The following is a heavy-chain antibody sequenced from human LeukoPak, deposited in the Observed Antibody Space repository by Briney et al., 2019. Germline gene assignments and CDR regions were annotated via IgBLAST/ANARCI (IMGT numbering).Heavy chain of an antibody. CDR2: IKQDGSEK. Sequence: QAGGSLRLSCAASGFTFSSYWMSWVRQAPGKGLEWVANIKQDGSEKYYVDSVKGRFTISRDNAKNSLYLQMNSLRAEDTAVYYCASYNYYDSTGGGSPAYWGQGTLVTVSS. V-gene: IGHV3-7*02. CDR1: GFTFSSYW. D-gene: IGHD3-22*01. CDR3: ASYNYYDSTGGGSPAY. J-gene: IGHJ4*02.